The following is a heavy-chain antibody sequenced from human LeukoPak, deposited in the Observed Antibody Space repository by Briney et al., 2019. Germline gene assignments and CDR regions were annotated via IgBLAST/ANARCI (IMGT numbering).Heavy chain of an antibody. CDR3: ARDLSEYSSTWYLPLY. D-gene: IGHD6-13*01. J-gene: IGHJ4*02. V-gene: IGHV1-18*01. Sequence: GASVKVSCKTPGYTFTSYGINWMRQAPGQGLEWMGWISAYNGNTKNAQKFQGRLTMTTDTSTSTAYMELRSLRSDDTAVYYCARDLSEYSSTWYLPLYWGQGTLVTVSS. CDR1: GYTFTSYG. CDR2: ISAYNGNT.